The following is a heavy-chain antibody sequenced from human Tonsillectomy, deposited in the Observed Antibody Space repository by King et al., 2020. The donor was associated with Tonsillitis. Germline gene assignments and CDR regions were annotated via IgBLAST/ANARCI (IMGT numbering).Heavy chain of an antibody. V-gene: IGHV5-10-1*03. CDR2: IDPSDSYT. Sequence: VQLVESGAEVKKSGESLRISCKGSGYSFTSHWISWVRQMPGKGLEWMGRIDPSDSYTNYSPSFQGHVTISADKSISTAYLQWGSLQASDTAIYYCARHEGTENYDYWGQGTLVTVSS. CDR3: ARHEGTENYDY. J-gene: IGHJ4*02. D-gene: IGHD1-1*01. CDR1: GYSFTSHW.